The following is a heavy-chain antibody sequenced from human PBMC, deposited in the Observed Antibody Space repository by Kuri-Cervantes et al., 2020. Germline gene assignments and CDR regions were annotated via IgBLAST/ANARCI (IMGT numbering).Heavy chain of an antibody. V-gene: IGHV3-7*01. Sequence: GESLKISCAASGFTFSSYWMSWVRQAPGKGLEWVANIKQDGSEKYYVDSVKGRFTISRDNAKNSLYLQMNSLRAEDTAVYYCARAHYYDSSGYLFQHWGQGTLVTVSS. CDR3: ARAHYYDSSGYLFQH. J-gene: IGHJ1*01. D-gene: IGHD3-22*01. CDR1: GFTFSSYW. CDR2: IKQDGSEK.